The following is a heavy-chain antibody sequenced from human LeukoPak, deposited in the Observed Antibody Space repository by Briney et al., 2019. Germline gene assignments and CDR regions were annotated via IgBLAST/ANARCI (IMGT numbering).Heavy chain of an antibody. CDR1: GGTFSSYA. J-gene: IGHJ6*02. V-gene: IGHV1-69*04. CDR3: ARVGQIVGAKFVPNNYHYYGMDL. D-gene: IGHD1-26*01. CDR2: IIPILGIA. Sequence: GSSVKVRCKASGGTFSSYAISWVRQAPGQGLEWMGGIIPILGIANYAKKFQGRVTITAHKSTSTAYMALSSLRSEDTAVYYCARVGQIVGAKFVPNNYHYYGMDLWGQGPTVTVSS.